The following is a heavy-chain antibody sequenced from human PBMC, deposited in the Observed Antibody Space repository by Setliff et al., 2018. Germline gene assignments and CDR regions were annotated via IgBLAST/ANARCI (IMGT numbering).Heavy chain of an antibody. D-gene: IGHD3-22*01. V-gene: IGHV3-23*01. CDR2: ISGSGGST. CDR1: GFTFNTYT. CDR3: AKTPITMIVVVTFDY. Sequence: PGGSLRLSCAASGFTFNTYTMHWVRQAPGKGLEWVSAISGSGGSTYYADSVKGRFTISRDNSKNTLYLQMNSLRAEDTAVYYCAKTPITMIVVVTFDYWGQGALVTVSS. J-gene: IGHJ4*02.